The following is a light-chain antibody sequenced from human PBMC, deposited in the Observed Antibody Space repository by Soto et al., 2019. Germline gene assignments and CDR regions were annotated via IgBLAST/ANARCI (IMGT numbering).Light chain of an antibody. CDR2: EVT. CDR1: SSDVGGYSY. Sequence: QSALTHPPSASGSPGQSVTISCTGTSSDVGGYSYVSWYQQHPDKAPKLMIYEVTKRPSGVPDSFSGSKSGSTASLTVSGLQAEDEADYYCSSYAGSNTWVFGGGTKLTVL. CDR3: SSYAGSNTWV. J-gene: IGLJ3*02. V-gene: IGLV2-8*01.